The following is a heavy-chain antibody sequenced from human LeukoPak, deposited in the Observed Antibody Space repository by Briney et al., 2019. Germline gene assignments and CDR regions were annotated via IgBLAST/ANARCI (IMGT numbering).Heavy chain of an antibody. D-gene: IGHD3-22*01. CDR3: ARDVHYYDSSGYPD. V-gene: IGHV3-21*01. J-gene: IGHJ4*02. Sequence: PGGSLRLSCAASGFTFSSYSMNWVRQAPGKGLEWVSSISSSSSYIYYADSVKGRFTISRDNAKNSLYLQMNSLRAEDTAVYYCARDVHYYDSSGYPDWGQGTLGTVSS. CDR2: ISSSSSYI. CDR1: GFTFSSYS.